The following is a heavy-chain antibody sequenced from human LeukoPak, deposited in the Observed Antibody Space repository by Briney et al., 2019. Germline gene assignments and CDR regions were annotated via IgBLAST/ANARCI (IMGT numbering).Heavy chain of an antibody. V-gene: IGHV4-4*07. J-gene: IGHJ6*03. CDR1: GGSISSYY. CDR3: ARFSAASGPKLDYYYMDV. CDR2: IYTSGST. Sequence: SETLSLTCTVSGGSISSYYWSWIRQPAGKGLEWIGRIYTSGSTNYNPSLKSRVTMSVDTSKNQFSLKLSSVTAADTAVYYCARFSAASGPKLDYYYMDVWGKGTTVTVSS. D-gene: IGHD1-14*01.